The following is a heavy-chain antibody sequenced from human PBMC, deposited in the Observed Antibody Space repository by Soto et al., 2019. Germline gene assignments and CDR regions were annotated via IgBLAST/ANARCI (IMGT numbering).Heavy chain of an antibody. V-gene: IGHV4-39*01. CDR2: ISYSGST. CDR3: ARPGSSSGWYYFDY. J-gene: IGHJ4*02. Sequence: PSETLSLTCTVSGGSISSSSYYWVWVRQPPGKGLEWIGSISYSGSTYYNLSLKSRVTISVDTSKNQFSLKLSSVTATDTAVYYCARPGSSSGWYYFDYWGQGTLVTVS. CDR1: GGSISSSSYY. D-gene: IGHD6-19*01.